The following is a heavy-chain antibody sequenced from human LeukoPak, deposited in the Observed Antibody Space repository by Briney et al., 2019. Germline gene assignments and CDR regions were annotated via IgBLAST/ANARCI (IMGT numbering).Heavy chain of an antibody. CDR2: IYYTGST. V-gene: IGHV4-39*07. CDR1: GGSFSTSSYF. CDR3: ARGAHHAFDI. J-gene: IGHJ3*02. Sequence: SETLSLTCIVSGGSFSTSSYFWGWIRQPPGKGLEWIGTIYYTGSTYYNPSLKSRVTISEDTSKNRFSLKLSSVTAADTAVYYCARGAHHAFDIWGQGTMVTVSS.